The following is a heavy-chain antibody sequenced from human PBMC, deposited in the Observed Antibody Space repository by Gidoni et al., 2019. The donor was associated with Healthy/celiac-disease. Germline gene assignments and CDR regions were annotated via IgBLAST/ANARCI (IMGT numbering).Heavy chain of an antibody. CDR1: GGTFSSYA. CDR3: ARERGFTTIYYYGMDV. J-gene: IGHJ6*02. V-gene: IGHV1-69*01. Sequence: QVQLVQSGAEVKKPGSSVTVPCKASGGTFSSYAISWVRQAPGQGLEWMGGIIPIFGTANYAQKCQGRVTITADESTSTAYMELSSLRSEDKAVYYCARERGFTTIYYYGMDVWGQGTTVTVSS. D-gene: IGHD3-22*01. CDR2: IIPIFGTA.